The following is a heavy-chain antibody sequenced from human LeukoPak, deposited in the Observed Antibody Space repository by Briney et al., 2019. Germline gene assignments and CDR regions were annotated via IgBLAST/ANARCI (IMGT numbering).Heavy chain of an antibody. CDR2: ISAYNGNT. CDR1: GYTFTSYG. CDR3: ARELGYCSSTSCYMNREFDY. D-gene: IGHD2-2*02. Sequence: ASVKVSCKASGYTFTSYGISWVRQAPGQGLEWMGWISAYNGNTNYAQKLQGRVTMTTDTSTSTAYMELRSLRSDDTAVYYCARELGYCSSTSCYMNREFDYWGQGTLVTVSS. V-gene: IGHV1-18*01. J-gene: IGHJ4*02.